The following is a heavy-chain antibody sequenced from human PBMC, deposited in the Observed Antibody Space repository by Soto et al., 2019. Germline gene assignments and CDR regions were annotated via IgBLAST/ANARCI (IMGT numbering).Heavy chain of an antibody. J-gene: IGHJ4*02. CDR1: GFTFSSYF. CDR2: MNWNSGSI. CDR3: VRATYFSDSSGYTRCLDY. Sequence: GASLRLGCAASGFTFSSYFMPWVRQAPGKGLEWVSGMNWNSGSIGYADSVKGRFTTSRDESKNSAYLQMNSLKTEDTAVYYCVRATYFSDSSGYTRCLDYWGQGSLVTVSS. V-gene: IGHV3-NL1*01. D-gene: IGHD3-22*01.